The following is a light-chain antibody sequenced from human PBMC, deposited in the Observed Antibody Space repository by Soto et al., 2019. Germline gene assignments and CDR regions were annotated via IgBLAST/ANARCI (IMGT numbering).Light chain of an antibody. CDR2: AAS. CDR3: QEYSKCPLCT. V-gene: IGKV3-15*01. CDR1: QSVGRK. Sequence: EIVVTQSPGILSVSPGDRATLSCRASQSVGRKLAWYQQKPGQAPTLLIYAASTRATGLPARFSGSGSGTDFPITISSLQSDDVSVYYYQEYSKCPLCTFGHGTRVDIK. J-gene: IGKJ3*01.